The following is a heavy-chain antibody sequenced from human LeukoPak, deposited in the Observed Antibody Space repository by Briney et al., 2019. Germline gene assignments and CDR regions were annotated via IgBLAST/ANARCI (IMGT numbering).Heavy chain of an antibody. CDR2: ISSRASAV. CDR1: GFTFSSYD. V-gene: IGHV3-48*03. J-gene: IGHJ4*02. D-gene: IGHD3-10*01. CDR3: ASSLTMVRGDY. Sequence: GGSLRLSCAASGFTFSSYDMNWVRQAPGKGLEWVSYISSRASAVYYAASVKGRFTISRDNAKNSLYLQMDSLRAEDTAVYYCASSLTMVRGDYWGQGTLVTVSS.